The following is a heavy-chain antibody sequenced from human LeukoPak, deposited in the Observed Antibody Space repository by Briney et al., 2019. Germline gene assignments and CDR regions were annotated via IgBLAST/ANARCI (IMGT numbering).Heavy chain of an antibody. J-gene: IGHJ5*01. CDR3: AKDASPYSNYAVRWFDS. V-gene: IGHV3-23*01. D-gene: IGHD4/OR15-4a*01. CDR2: ISGDAITT. CDR1: GFSFRTYI. Sequence: GGSLRLSCTASGFSFRTYIMAWVRQVPGKGLEWISAISGDAITTYYAVPVKGRFTISRDNFRNTLILQMDCLRADDSAVYYCAKDASPYSNYAVRWFDSWGQGTLVTVSS.